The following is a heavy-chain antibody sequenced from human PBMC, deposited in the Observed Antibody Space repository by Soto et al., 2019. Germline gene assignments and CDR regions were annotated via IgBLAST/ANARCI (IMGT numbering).Heavy chain of an antibody. CDR1: GETFTSYD. D-gene: IGHD3-3*01. Sequence: GASVKVSCKASGETFTSYDINWVRQDKRQGLEWMGWMNPNSGNTGYAQKFQGRVTMTRNTSISTAYMELSSLRSEDTAVYYCARVGVRFLEWLPNDYWGQGTLVTVSS. V-gene: IGHV1-8*01. CDR3: ARVGVRFLEWLPNDY. CDR2: MNPNSGNT. J-gene: IGHJ4*02.